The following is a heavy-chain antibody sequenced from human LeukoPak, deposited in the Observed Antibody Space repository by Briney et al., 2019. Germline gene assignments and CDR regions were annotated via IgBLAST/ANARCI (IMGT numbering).Heavy chain of an antibody. CDR1: GFTFSSYG. V-gene: IGHV3-30*03. J-gene: IGHJ5*02. D-gene: IGHD6-19*01. Sequence: GGSLRLSCAASGFTFSSYGMHWDRQAPGKGLEWVAVISYDGSNKYYADSVKGRFTISRDNSKNTLYLQMNSLRAEDTAVYYCASSIAVAATWGQGTLVTVSS. CDR3: ASSIAVAAT. CDR2: ISYDGSNK.